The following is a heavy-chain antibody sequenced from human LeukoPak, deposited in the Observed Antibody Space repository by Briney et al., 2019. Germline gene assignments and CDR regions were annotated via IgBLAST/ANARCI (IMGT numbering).Heavy chain of an antibody. Sequence: ASVKVSCXASGYTFTSYYMHWVRRAPGQGLEWMGIINPSGGSTSYAQKFQGRVTMTRDTSTSTVYMELSSLRSEDTAVYYCARELLVPAYYDYWGQGTLVTVSS. CDR2: INPSGGST. D-gene: IGHD2-2*01. CDR3: ARELLVPAYYDY. J-gene: IGHJ4*02. V-gene: IGHV1-46*03. CDR1: GYTFTSYY.